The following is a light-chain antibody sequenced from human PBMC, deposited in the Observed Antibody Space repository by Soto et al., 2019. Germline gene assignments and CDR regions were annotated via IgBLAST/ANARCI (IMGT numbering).Light chain of an antibody. J-gene: IGKJ1*01. CDR1: ESVTDY. CDR2: DVS. V-gene: IGKV3-11*01. CDR3: QQRSDWPWT. Sequence: EIVLTQSPATLSLSPGERGTLSCRASESVTDYLAWYQQKPGQAPRLLVYDVSNRAAGIPPRFSGAGSGTDFTLTISNVEPEDFAVYYCQQRSDWPWTFGQGTKVEIK.